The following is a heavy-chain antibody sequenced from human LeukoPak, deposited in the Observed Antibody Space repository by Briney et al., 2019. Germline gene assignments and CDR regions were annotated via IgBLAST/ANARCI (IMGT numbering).Heavy chain of an antibody. CDR3: ARVGVDYSGNIIKYYFDY. J-gene: IGHJ4*02. D-gene: IGHD4-23*01. CDR2: IYYSGST. Sequence: SETLSLTCTVSGGSIRSYYWTWIRQPPGKGLEWIGYIYYSGSTNYKPSLKSRVIISVDTSKNQFSLKLSPVIAADTAVYYCARVGVDYSGNIIKYYFDYWGQGTLVTVSS. CDR1: GGSIRSYY. V-gene: IGHV4-59*01.